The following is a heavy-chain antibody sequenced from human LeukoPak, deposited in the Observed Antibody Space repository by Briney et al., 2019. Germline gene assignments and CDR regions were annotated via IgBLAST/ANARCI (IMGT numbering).Heavy chain of an antibody. Sequence: SETLSLTCAVYGGSFGGYYWNWIRQPPGKGLEWIGDINHSGSTNYNPSLKSRVTISVDTSKNQFSLRLSSVTAADTAVYFCARASAYSSSSGVNYWGQGTLVTVSS. CDR3: ARASAYSSSSGVNY. J-gene: IGHJ4*02. D-gene: IGHD6-6*01. V-gene: IGHV4-34*01. CDR2: INHSGST. CDR1: GGSFGGYY.